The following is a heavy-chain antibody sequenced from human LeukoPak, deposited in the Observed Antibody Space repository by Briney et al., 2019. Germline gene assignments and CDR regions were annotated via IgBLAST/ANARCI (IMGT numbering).Heavy chain of an antibody. CDR2: ISPNIGGT. Sequence: GASGKVSCKASGYTFTDYYMHWVRQAPGQGLEWMGWISPNIGGTNYAQKFQGRVTMTRDRAISTAYMDLSGLRSDDTAFYYCARGREVAGTVGYWGQGTPVTVSS. CDR1: GYTFTDYY. D-gene: IGHD6-19*01. V-gene: IGHV1-2*02. J-gene: IGHJ4*02. CDR3: ARGREVAGTVGY.